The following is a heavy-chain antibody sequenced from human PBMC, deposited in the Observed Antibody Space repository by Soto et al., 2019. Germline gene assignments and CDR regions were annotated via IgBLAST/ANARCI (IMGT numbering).Heavy chain of an antibody. D-gene: IGHD5-12*01. Sequence: EVQLVESGGGLVKPGGSLRLSCAASGFTFSSYSMNWVRQAPWKGLEWVSSISSSSSYIYYADSVKGRFTISSDNAKNSLYLQMNSLRAEDTAVYYCARDDGGYQFVEGFDPLGQGTLVTVSS. V-gene: IGHV3-21*01. J-gene: IGHJ5*02. CDR2: ISSSSSYI. CDR1: GFTFSSYS. CDR3: ARDDGGYQFVEGFDP.